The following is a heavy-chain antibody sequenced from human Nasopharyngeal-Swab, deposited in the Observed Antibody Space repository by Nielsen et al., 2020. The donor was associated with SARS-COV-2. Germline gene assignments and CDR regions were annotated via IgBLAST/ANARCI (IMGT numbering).Heavy chain of an antibody. V-gene: IGHV1-69*01. Sequence: WVRHAPGQGLEWMGGIIPIFGTANYAQKFQGRVTITADESTSTAYMELSSLRSEDTAVYYCARDNQQGAVDAFDIWGQGTMVTVSS. CDR3: ARDNQQGAVDAFDI. D-gene: IGHD6-13*01. J-gene: IGHJ3*02. CDR2: IIPIFGTA.